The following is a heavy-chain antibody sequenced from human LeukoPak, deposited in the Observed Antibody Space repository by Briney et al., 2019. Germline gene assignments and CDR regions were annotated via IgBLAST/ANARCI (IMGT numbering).Heavy chain of an antibody. Sequence: GSLRLSCAASGFAFNTYWMHWVRQAPGTGLVWVSRINGDGSSTSYADFVKGRFTISRDNAKNTLYLQMNSLRAEETAIYYCARDKGYSIDQWGQGTLVTVSS. CDR2: INGDGSST. V-gene: IGHV3-74*01. D-gene: IGHD5-18*01. CDR3: ARDKGYSIDQ. CDR1: GFAFNTYW. J-gene: IGHJ5*02.